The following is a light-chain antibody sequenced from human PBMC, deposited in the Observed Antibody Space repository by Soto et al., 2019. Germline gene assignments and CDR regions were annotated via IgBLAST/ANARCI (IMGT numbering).Light chain of an antibody. CDR1: QSVSRRS. J-gene: IGKJ1*01. V-gene: IGKV3-20*01. CDR3: QQYGNKPVT. Sequence: EILLTKSRGTLSLSPGERGTLSCRGSQSVSRRSLAWYQQKPGQAPRMLIYRASSRATGIPDRFSGSGSGTESTLTISSLPSEDFAVYYCQQYGNKPVTFGQGTKVDIK. CDR2: RAS.